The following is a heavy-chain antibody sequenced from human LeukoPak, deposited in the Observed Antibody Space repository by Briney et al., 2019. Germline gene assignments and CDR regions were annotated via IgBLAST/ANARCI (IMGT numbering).Heavy chain of an antibody. CDR1: GLTFSTYS. CDR3: ARAAQPGFDP. CDR2: ISSDSGTI. D-gene: IGHD1-14*01. V-gene: IGHV3-48*01. Sequence: GGSLRLSCGASGLTFSTYSMNWVRQAPGKGLEWVSYISSDSGTIYYADSVKGRFTISRDNAKNSLHLQTNSLRAEDTAVYYCARAAQPGFDPWGQGTLVTVSS. J-gene: IGHJ5*02.